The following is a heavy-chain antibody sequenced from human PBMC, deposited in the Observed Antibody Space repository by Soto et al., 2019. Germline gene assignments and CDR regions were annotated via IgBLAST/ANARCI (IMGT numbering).Heavy chain of an antibody. J-gene: IGHJ4*02. CDR3: ARWRGALDY. CDR1: GYSFSIFS. V-gene: IGHV1-3*01. D-gene: IGHD3-10*01. CDR2: ISADTGNI. Sequence: ASVKVSCKASGYSFSIFSLHWVRQAPGQRLEWMGWISADTGNIQYSQSFQGRVTITRDAPASTAYLELGSLTSEDTAIYYCARWRGALDYWGQGTLVTVSS.